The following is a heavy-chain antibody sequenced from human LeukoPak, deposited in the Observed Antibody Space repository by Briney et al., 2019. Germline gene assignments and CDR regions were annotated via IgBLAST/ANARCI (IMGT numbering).Heavy chain of an antibody. J-gene: IGHJ5*02. CDR1: GGSFSGYY. CDR3: ARRKLQGLRYFDWLNWFDP. D-gene: IGHD3-9*01. V-gene: IGHV4-34*01. CDR2: INHSGST. Sequence: PSETLSLTCAVYGGSFSGYYWSWIRQPPGKGLEWIGEINHSGSTNYNPSLKSRVTISVDTSKNQFSLKLSSVTAADTAVYYCARRKLQGLRYFDWLNWFDPWGQGTLVTVSS.